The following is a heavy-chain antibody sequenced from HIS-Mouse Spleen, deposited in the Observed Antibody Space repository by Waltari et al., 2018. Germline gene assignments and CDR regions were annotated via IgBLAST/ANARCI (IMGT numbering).Heavy chain of an antibody. D-gene: IGHD3-10*01. CDR3: ARAQPSHYYGSGSYFDY. J-gene: IGHJ4*02. Sequence: SCAASGFTFSSYSMNWVRQAPGKGLEWVSSISSSSSYIYYADSVKGRLTIARDNAKNSLYLQMNSLRAEDTAVYYCARAQPSHYYGSGSYFDYWGQGTLVTVSS. CDR1: GFTFSSYS. V-gene: IGHV3-21*01. CDR2: ISSSSSYI.